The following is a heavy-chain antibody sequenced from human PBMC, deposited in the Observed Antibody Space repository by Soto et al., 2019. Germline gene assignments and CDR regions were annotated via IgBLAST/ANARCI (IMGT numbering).Heavy chain of an antibody. J-gene: IGHJ4*02. V-gene: IGHV4-59*01. D-gene: IGHD2-2*01. CDR3: ARAHLYCSTSCPYGTYYFDY. CDR2: IYYSGST. CDR1: GGSISIYY. Sequence: SETLSLTCTVSGGSISIYYWSWIRHPPGKGLEWIGYIYYSGSTNYNPSLKSRVTISVDTSKNQFSLKLSSVTAADTAVYYCARAHLYCSTSCPYGTYYFDYWGQGTLVTVSS.